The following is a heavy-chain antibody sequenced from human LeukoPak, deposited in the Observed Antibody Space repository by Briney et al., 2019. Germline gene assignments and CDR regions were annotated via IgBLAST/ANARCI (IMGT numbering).Heavy chain of an antibody. J-gene: IGHJ2*01. Sequence: SGGSLRLSCAASGFTVSSNYMAWVRQAPGKGLEWVSVIYDGGFTEYTDSVKGRFTISRDNSKNTLDLQMNSLRAEDTAVYYCARVMGRLVRNWYFDLWGRGTLVTVSS. CDR2: IYDGGFT. D-gene: IGHD3-9*01. CDR1: GFTVSSNY. CDR3: ARVMGRLVRNWYFDL. V-gene: IGHV3-66*01.